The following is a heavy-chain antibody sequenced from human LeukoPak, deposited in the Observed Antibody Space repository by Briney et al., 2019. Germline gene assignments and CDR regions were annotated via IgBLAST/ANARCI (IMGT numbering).Heavy chain of an antibody. J-gene: IGHJ6*02. CDR1: GGPISSYY. D-gene: IGHD5-18*01. Sequence: SETLSLTCTVSGGPISSYYWSWIRQPPGKGLEWIGYIYYSGSTNYNPSLKSRVTISVDTSKNQFSLKLSSVTAADTAVYYCARDSRSVYSYGPLYYYYGMVVWGQGTTVTVSS. CDR3: ARDSRSVYSYGPLYYYYGMVV. CDR2: IYYSGST. V-gene: IGHV4-59*01.